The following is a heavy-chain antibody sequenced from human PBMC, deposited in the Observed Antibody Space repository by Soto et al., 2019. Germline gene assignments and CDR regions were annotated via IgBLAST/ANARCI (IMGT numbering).Heavy chain of an antibody. Sequence: SETLSLTCAVSGGSISSSNWWSWVRQPPGKGLEWIGDIYYSGSTNYNPSLKSRLTISVGTSKNQFSLKLSSVTAADTAVYYCARRYYYGSGSYSTFDYWGQGTLVTVSS. CDR1: GGSISSSNW. J-gene: IGHJ4*02. V-gene: IGHV4-4*02. D-gene: IGHD3-10*01. CDR3: ARRYYYGSGSYSTFDY. CDR2: IYYSGST.